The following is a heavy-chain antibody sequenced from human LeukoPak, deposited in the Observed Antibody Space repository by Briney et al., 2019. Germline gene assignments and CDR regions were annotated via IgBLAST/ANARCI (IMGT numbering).Heavy chain of an antibody. D-gene: IGHD4-11*01. CDR3: ANQAYSQFDY. J-gene: IGHJ4*02. CDR1: GFAFSSYW. Sequence: GGSLRLSCVASGFAFSSYWMSWVRQAPGKGLELVANISPDGSAEDYVDSVRGRFAISRDNAKRSLYLQMNSLSPEDTAVYYCANQAYSQFDYWGQGALVSVSS. V-gene: IGHV3-7*01. CDR2: ISPDGSAE.